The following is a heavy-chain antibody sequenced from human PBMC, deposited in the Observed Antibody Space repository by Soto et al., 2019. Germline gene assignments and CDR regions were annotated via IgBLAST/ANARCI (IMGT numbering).Heavy chain of an antibody. J-gene: IGHJ4*01. CDR3: AHAGDYDLLSFDH. CDR2: IYWDDAQ. Sequence: QITLKESGPPLVRPAQPLTLTCAFSGFSLTTTSMGVAWIRQPPGKALEWLALIYWDDAQRYSPSLKDRLTISKDTSRSRVVMTISNMNREVTGTYCCAHAGDYDLLSFDHWGPGTLVTVSA. CDR1: GFSLTTTSMG. D-gene: IGHD4-17*01. V-gene: IGHV2-5*02.